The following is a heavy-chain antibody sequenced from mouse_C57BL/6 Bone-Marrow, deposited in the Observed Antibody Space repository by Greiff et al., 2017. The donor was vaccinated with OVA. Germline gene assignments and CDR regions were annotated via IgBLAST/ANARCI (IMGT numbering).Heavy chain of an antibody. D-gene: IGHD2-4*01. CDR1: GISITTGNYR. V-gene: IGHV3-5*01. J-gene: IGHJ4*01. CDR2: VYYSGTI. Sequence: DVHLVESGPGLVKPSQTVFLTCTVTGISITTGNYRWSWIRQFPGNKLEWIGYVYYSGTITYNPSLTSRTTITRDTPKNQFFLEMNSLTAEDTATYYCAREDYEAMDYWGQGTSVTVSS. CDR3: AREDYEAMDY.